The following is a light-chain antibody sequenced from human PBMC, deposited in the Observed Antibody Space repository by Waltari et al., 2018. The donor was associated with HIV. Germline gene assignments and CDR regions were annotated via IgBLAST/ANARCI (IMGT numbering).Light chain of an antibody. V-gene: IGKV3-15*01. J-gene: IGKJ1*01. CDR3: QQYNNWPRT. CDR2: GAS. Sequence: EIVMTQSPATLSVSPGGRATLSCRASQSVSSNLAWYQEKPGQAPRRFIYGASTRATGVPASFSGSGSGTEFTLTISSLQSEDFAVYYCQQYNNWPRTFGQGTKVEIK. CDR1: QSVSSN.